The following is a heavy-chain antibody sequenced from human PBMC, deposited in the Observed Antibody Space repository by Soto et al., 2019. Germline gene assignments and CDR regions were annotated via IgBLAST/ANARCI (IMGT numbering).Heavy chain of an antibody. J-gene: IGHJ6*02. CDR1: GYTFTSYG. Sequence: GASVKVSCKASGYTFTSYGISWVRQAPGQGLEWMGWISAYNGNTNYAKKLQGRVTMTTDTSTRTDYMEMRSLKSEDTAEKYSERDGDYYDDPGYSTGAYCNAVDVWGQGTTVTVSS. V-gene: IGHV1-18*01. D-gene: IGHD3-22*01. CDR3: ERDGDYYDDPGYSTGAYCNAVDV. CDR2: ISAYNGNT.